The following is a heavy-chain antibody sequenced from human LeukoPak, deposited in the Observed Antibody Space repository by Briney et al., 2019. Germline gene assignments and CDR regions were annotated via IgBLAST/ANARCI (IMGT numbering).Heavy chain of an antibody. V-gene: IGHV1-46*03. CDR1: GDTFTSYY. Sequence: ASVKVSCKASGDTFTSYYMHWVRQAPGQGLEWMGIINPSGGSTSYAQKFQGRVTMTRDTSTSTVYMELSSLRPEDTAVYYCARDYYGGNIDWGQGTLVTVSS. CDR2: INPSGGST. J-gene: IGHJ4*02. CDR3: ARDYYGGNID. D-gene: IGHD4-23*01.